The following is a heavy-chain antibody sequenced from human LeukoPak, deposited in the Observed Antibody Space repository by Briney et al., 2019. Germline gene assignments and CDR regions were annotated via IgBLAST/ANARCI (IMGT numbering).Heavy chain of an antibody. CDR1: GGTFSSYA. Sequence: ASVKVSCKASGGTFSSYAISWVRQAPGQGLEWMGWISAYNGDTNYAQNLQGRVTLTTDTSTSTAYMELRSLRSDDTAVYYCASGRGGLPTYFDYWGQGTLVTVSS. D-gene: IGHD5-24*01. V-gene: IGHV1-18*01. CDR3: ASGRGGLPTYFDY. CDR2: ISAYNGDT. J-gene: IGHJ4*02.